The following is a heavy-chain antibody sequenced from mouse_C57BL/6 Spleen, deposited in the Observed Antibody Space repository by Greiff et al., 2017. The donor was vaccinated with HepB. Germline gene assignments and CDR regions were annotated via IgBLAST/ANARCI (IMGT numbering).Heavy chain of an antibody. J-gene: IGHJ2*01. CDR1: GYSFTGYF. CDR2: INPYNGDT. CDR3: ASYYYGGKDYFDY. Sequence: EVQLQQSGPELVKPGDSVKISCKASGYSFTGYFMNWVMQSHGKSLEWIGRINPYNGDTFYNQKFKGKATLTVDKSSSTAHMELRSLTSEDSAVYYCASYYYGGKDYFDYWGQGTTLTVSS. D-gene: IGHD1-1*01. V-gene: IGHV1-20*01.